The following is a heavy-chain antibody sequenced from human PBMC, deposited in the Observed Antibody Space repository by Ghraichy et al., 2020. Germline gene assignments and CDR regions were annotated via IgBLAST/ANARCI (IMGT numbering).Heavy chain of an antibody. J-gene: IGHJ4*02. CDR1: GFSFSSYA. CDR3: ARDCSHYDSSGYFYRAAAEYFFDY. CDR2: ISATDGST. D-gene: IGHD3-22*01. V-gene: IGHV3-23*01. Sequence: GGSLRLSCAASGFSFSSYAMSWVRQAPGKGLEWVSGISATDGSTYYADSVRGRFTISRHKSKNTVYLQMNSLRAEDTAVYYCARDCSHYDSSGYFYRAAAEYFFDYWGQGTLVTISS.